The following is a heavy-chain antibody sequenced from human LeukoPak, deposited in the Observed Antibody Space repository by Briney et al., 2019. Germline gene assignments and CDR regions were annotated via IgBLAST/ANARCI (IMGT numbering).Heavy chain of an antibody. CDR1: GYTFTGYY. D-gene: IGHD2-8*01. J-gene: IGHJ3*02. Sequence: GTSVKVSCKASGYTFTGYYMHWVRQAPGQGLEWMGSINSDSGDTDYAQNLQGRVTMTRDTSINTAYLDLSRLRSDDTAVYYCAIMGDTFDIWGQGTKVTVSS. V-gene: IGHV1-2*02. CDR2: INSDSGDT. CDR3: AIMGDTFDI.